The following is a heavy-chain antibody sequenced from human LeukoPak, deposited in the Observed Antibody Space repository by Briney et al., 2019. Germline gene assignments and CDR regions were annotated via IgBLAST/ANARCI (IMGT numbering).Heavy chain of an antibody. V-gene: IGHV3-15*01. CDR3: TTGLGYCSGGSCYGD. CDR2: IKGKTDGGTT. CDR1: GFTFSSYS. J-gene: IGHJ4*02. D-gene: IGHD2-15*01. Sequence: GGSLRLSCAASGFTFSSYSMNWVRQAPGKGLEWVGRIKGKTDGGTTDYAAPVKGRFTISRDDSKNTLYLQMNSLKTEDTAVYYCTTGLGYCSGGSCYGDWGQGTLVTVSS.